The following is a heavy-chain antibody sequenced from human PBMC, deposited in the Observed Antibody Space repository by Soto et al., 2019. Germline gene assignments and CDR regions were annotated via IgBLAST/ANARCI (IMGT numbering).Heavy chain of an antibody. CDR3: ARDMVVVVVAATYDYYYYGMDV. J-gene: IGHJ6*02. Sequence: ESGGGLVQPGGSLRLSCAASGFTFSSYSMNWVRQAPGKGLEWVSYISSSSSTIYYADSVKGRFTISRDNAKNSLYLQMNSLRDEDTAVYYCARDMVVVVVAATYDYYYYGMDVWGQGTTVTVSS. CDR2: ISSSSSTI. D-gene: IGHD2-15*01. CDR1: GFTFSSYS. V-gene: IGHV3-48*02.